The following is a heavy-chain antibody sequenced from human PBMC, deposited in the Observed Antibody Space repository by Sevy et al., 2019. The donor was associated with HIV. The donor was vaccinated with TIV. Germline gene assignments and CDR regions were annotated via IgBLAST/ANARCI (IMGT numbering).Heavy chain of an antibody. D-gene: IGHD6-13*01. J-gene: IGHJ4*02. Sequence: GGSLRLSCAASGFPLSSYWMTWVRQAPGKGLEWVANINQHGSNKYYLDSVKCRFTISRDNAKNSVYLQMNSLRAEDTAIYFCAREIAGAGSYWGQGTLVTVSS. CDR2: INQHGSNK. V-gene: IGHV3-7*01. CDR1: GFPLSSYW. CDR3: AREIAGAGSY.